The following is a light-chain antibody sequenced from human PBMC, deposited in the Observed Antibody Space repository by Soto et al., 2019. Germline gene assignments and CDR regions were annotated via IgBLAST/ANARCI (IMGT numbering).Light chain of an antibody. J-gene: IGLJ3*02. CDR2: DVT. V-gene: IGLV2-11*01. Sequence: QYALTQPRSVSGSPGQSVIISCTGTNSDVGAYDYVSWYQQHPGKAPKLIIYDVTKRPSGVPDRFSASKSGNTASLTISGLQAEDEADYYCCSYAGSNTGVFGGGTKLTVL. CDR1: NSDVGAYDY. CDR3: CSYAGSNTGV.